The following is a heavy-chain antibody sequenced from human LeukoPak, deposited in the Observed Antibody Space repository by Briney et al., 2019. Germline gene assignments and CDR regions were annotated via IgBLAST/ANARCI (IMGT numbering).Heavy chain of an antibody. J-gene: IGHJ4*02. CDR2: ISYDGSNE. D-gene: IGHD3-10*01. V-gene: IGHV3-30*03. CDR1: GFPFSNYG. CDR3: AGSWFYRDYFEY. Sequence: PGGSLRLSCAASGFPFSNYGMHWVRQAPGKGLEWVAVISYDGSNEYYPDSVKGRFPISRANSKNTLYLQMNSLRAEDTAVYYCAGSWFYRDYFEYWGQGTLVTVSS.